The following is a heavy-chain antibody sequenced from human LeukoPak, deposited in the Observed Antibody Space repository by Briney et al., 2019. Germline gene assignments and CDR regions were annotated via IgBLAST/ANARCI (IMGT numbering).Heavy chain of an antibody. V-gene: IGHV3-11*01. CDR2: ISSSGSTI. D-gene: IGHD1-26*01. J-gene: IGHJ4*02. CDR1: GFTFSDYY. CDR3: ARERADGGSYSEGPYYFDY. Sequence: TGGSLRLSCAASGFTFSDYYMSWIRQAPGKGLEWVSYISSSGSTIYYADSVKGRFTISRDNAKNSLYLQMNSLRAEDTAVYYCARERADGGSYSEGPYYFDYWGQGTLVTVSS.